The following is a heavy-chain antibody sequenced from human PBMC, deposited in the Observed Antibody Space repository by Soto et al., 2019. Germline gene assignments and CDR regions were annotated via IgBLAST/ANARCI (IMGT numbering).Heavy chain of an antibody. CDR1: GYTFTSYG. CDR2: ISGYNGNT. CDR3: ARYEGYKWNDGGWFDP. V-gene: IGHV1-18*01. Sequence: QVQLVQSGAEVKKPGASVKVSCKSSGYTFTSYGISWVRQAPGQGPEWMGWISGYNGNTNYAQKLQGRVTMTTDTYTSTAYMEQRSLRSDDTAVYYCARYEGYKWNDGGWFDPWGQGTLVTVSS. J-gene: IGHJ5*02. D-gene: IGHD1-1*01.